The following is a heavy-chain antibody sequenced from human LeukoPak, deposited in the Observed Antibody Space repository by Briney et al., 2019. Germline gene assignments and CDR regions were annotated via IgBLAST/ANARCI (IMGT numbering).Heavy chain of an antibody. CDR2: IYSRGSA. CDR3: AKDRGRTWVQVAN. CDR1: GFTVSSNY. J-gene: IGHJ4*02. Sequence: GGSLRLSCAASGFTVSSNYMSWVRQAPGKGLEWASVIYSRGSAYYADSVKGRFTISRDISKNTVYLQMNSLRVEDTAVYYCAKDRGRTWVQVANWGQGTLVTVSS. V-gene: IGHV3-66*01. D-gene: IGHD2-15*01.